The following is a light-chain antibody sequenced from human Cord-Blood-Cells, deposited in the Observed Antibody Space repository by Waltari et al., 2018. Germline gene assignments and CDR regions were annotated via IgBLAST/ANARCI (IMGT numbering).Light chain of an antibody. V-gene: IGLV3-25*02. CDR2: KDS. CDR1: ALPKQY. J-gene: IGLJ1*01. CDR3: QSADSSGTYV. Sequence: SYELTQPPSVSVSPGQTARITCSGDALPKQYAYWYQQKPGQAPVLVIYKDSERPSGTPERVSGASSGTTVTFTISGVQAEDEADYYWQSADSSGTYVFGTGTKVTVL.